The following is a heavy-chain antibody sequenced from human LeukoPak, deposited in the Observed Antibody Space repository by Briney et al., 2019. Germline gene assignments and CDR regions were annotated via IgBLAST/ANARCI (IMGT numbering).Heavy chain of an antibody. CDR1: GFTFSSYS. CDR2: ISSSSSTI. Sequence: PGGSLRLSCAASGFTFSSYSMNWVRQAPGKGLEWVSYISSSSSTIYYADSVKGRFTISRDNAKNSLYLQMNSLRAEDTAVYYCGTYSINNAREFQYWGQGTLVTVPS. CDR3: GTYSINNAREFQY. V-gene: IGHV3-48*04. J-gene: IGHJ1*01. D-gene: IGHD4-11*01.